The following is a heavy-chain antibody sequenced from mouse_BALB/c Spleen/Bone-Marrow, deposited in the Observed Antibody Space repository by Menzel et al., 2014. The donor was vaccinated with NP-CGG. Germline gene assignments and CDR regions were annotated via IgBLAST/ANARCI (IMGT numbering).Heavy chain of an antibody. CDR2: ISNGSSTI. V-gene: IGHV5-17*02. Sequence: EVKVVDSGGGLVQPGGSRKLSCAASGFTFSSFGMHWVRQAPEKGLEWVAYISNGSSTIYYADTVKGRFTISRDNPKNTLFLQMTSLRSEDTAMYFCARKGAMITHYYALDYWGQGTSVTVSS. J-gene: IGHJ4*01. D-gene: IGHD2-4*01. CDR1: GFTFSSFG. CDR3: ARKGAMITHYYALDY.